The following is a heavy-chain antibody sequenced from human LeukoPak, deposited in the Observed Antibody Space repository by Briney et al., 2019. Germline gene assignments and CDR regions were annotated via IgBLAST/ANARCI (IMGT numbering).Heavy chain of an antibody. CDR1: GFTFSSYS. V-gene: IGHV3-21*01. D-gene: IGHD3-22*01. J-gene: IGHJ4*02. CDR3: ARVVISSGYYSDY. CDR2: ISSSSSYI. Sequence: PGGSLRLSCAASGFTFSSYSMNWVRQAPGKGLEWVSSISSSSSYIYYADSVKGRFTISRDNAKNSLYLQMNSLRAEDTAVYYCARVVISSGYYSDYWGQGTLVTVSS.